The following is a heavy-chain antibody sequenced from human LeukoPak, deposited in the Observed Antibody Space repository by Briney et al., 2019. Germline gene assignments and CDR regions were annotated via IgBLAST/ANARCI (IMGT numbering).Heavy chain of an antibody. D-gene: IGHD2-2*01. CDR1: GGTFSSYA. V-gene: IGHV1-69*01. J-gene: IGHJ1*01. Sequence: ASVKVSCKASGGTFSSYAISWVRQAPGQGLEWMGGIIPIFGTANYAQKFQGRVTITADESTSTAYMGLSSLRSEDTAVYYCARIVTQAYAPEYFQHWGQGTLVTVSS. CDR3: ARIVTQAYAPEYFQH. CDR2: IIPIFGTA.